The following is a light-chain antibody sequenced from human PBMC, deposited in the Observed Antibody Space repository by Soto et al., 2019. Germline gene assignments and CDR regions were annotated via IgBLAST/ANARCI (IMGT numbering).Light chain of an antibody. V-gene: IGKV3D-15*01. J-gene: IGKJ5*01. CDR1: QSVNSK. Sequence: EILMTQSPSTLSVSPGETVTLSCGAGQSVNSKLAWYQQKPGQAPRLLIYHASTRATGIPARLSGSGSGTEFTLTISSLEPEDFAVYYCQQRRNWPQGITFGQGTRLEIK. CDR2: HAS. CDR3: QQRRNWPQGIT.